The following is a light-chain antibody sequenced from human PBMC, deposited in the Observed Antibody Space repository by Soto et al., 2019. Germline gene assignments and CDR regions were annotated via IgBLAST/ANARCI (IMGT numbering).Light chain of an antibody. J-gene: IGKJ5*01. V-gene: IGKV3-20*01. CDR1: QSVSSDF. CDR2: SAS. Sequence: EIVLTQSPGTLSLSPGERATLSCRASQSVSSDFLDWYQQKPGQAPRPLIYSASSRATGIPDRFSGSGSGTDFTLTISRLEPEYFSVYYCQQYGNSVFTFGQPTRLEIK. CDR3: QQYGNSVFT.